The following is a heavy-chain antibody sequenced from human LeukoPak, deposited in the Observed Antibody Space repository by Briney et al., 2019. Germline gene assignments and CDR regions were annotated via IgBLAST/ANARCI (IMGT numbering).Heavy chain of an antibody. CDR1: GAPIRGYY. J-gene: IGHJ4*02. CDR2: IYYSGST. CDR3: ARDRYGDYVADY. D-gene: IGHD4-17*01. Sequence: PSETLSLTCTVSGAPIRGYYWSGIRQPPGKGLKWIGYIYYSGSTNYNPSLKSRVTISVDTSKNQFSLKLSSVTAADTAVYYCARDRYGDYVADYWGQGTLVTVSS. V-gene: IGHV4-59*01.